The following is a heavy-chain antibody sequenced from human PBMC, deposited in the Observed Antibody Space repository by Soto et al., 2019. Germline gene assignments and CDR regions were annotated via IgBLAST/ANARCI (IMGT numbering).Heavy chain of an antibody. D-gene: IGHD2-15*01. V-gene: IGHV4-34*01. J-gene: IGHJ6*03. Sequence: SETLCLTCAVAGGSFSVHHWSWIRQPPGKGLGWIGEINHSGSTNYNPSLKSRLTISVDTSKNQFSLKLSSVTAADTALYYCARSFCSGRSCPEDMDVWGKGTTVTVSS. CDR2: INHSGST. CDR1: GGSFSVHH. CDR3: ARSFCSGRSCPEDMDV.